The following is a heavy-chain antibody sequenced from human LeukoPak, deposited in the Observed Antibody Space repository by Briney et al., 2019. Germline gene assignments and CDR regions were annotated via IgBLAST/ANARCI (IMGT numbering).Heavy chain of an antibody. Sequence: ASVKVSCKASGFVFTGYYMHWVRQAPGQGLEWMGWMNPGTGTTKYSQKFQDRVTMSRDTSSTTAYMELNRLTSDDTAVYYCARDGSGFSPYWYFDLWGRGTLVTVSS. J-gene: IGHJ2*01. CDR1: GFVFTGYY. CDR3: ARDGSGFSPYWYFDL. CDR2: MNPGTGTT. V-gene: IGHV1-2*02. D-gene: IGHD3-3*01.